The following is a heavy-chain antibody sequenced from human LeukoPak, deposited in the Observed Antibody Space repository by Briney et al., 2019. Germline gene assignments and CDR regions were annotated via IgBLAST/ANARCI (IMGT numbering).Heavy chain of an antibody. J-gene: IGHJ4*02. Sequence: PGGSLRLSCAASGFTFSSYAMSWVRQAPGKGLEWVSAISGSGGSTYYADSVKGRFTTSRDNSKNTLYLQMNSLRAEDTAVYYCAKDGTMVRGVHSPDWGQGTLVTVSS. V-gene: IGHV3-23*01. CDR1: GFTFSSYA. CDR3: AKDGTMVRGVHSPD. CDR2: ISGSGGST. D-gene: IGHD3-10*01.